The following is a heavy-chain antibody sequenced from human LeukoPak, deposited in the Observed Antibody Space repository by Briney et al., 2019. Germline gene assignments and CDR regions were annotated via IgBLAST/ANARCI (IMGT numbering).Heavy chain of an antibody. Sequence: GASVKVSCKASGYTFTSYGISWVRQAPGQGLEWMGWISAYNGNTNYAQKLQGRVTMATDTSTSTAYMELRSLRSDDTAVYYCARGGRVPAAHTWWFDPWGQGTLVTVSS. CDR1: GYTFTSYG. J-gene: IGHJ5*02. V-gene: IGHV1-18*01. D-gene: IGHD2-2*01. CDR3: ARGGRVPAAHTWWFDP. CDR2: ISAYNGNT.